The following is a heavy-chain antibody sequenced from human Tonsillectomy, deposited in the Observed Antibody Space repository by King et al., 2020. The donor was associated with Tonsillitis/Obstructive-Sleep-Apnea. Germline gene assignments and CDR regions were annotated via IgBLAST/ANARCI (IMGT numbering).Heavy chain of an antibody. D-gene: IGHD3-10*02. Sequence: VQLVESGGGLVQPGGSLRLSCAASGFTFSNYAMSWVRQAPGKGLEWVSAISGSGDSAYYADSVKGRFTISRDNSKNTLYLQMNSLRADDTAVYYCAKDAVVMLGDSWFDPWGQGTLVTVSS. CDR3: AKDAVVMLGDSWFDP. CDR2: ISGSGDSA. CDR1: GFTFSNYA. V-gene: IGHV3-23*04. J-gene: IGHJ5*02.